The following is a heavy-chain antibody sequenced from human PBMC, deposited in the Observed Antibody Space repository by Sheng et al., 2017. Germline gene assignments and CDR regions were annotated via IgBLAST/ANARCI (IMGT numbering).Heavy chain of an antibody. Sequence: QLQLQESGPGLVKPSETLSLTCSVSSGSISSSSYYWGWIRQPPGKGLEWIGTIYYSGSTYYNPSLQSRVTISVDTSKNQFSLKLSSVTAADTAVYFCARHGHDYGDYGDYYYYYMDVWGKGPRHRL. V-gene: IGHV4-39*01. CDR3: ARHGHDYGDYGDYYYYYMDV. CDR1: SGSISSSSYY. J-gene: IGHJ6*03. D-gene: IGHD4-17*01. CDR2: IYYSGST.